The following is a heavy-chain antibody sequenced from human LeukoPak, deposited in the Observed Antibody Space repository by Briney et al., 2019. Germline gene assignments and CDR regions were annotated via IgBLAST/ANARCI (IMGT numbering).Heavy chain of an antibody. J-gene: IGHJ4*02. V-gene: IGHV1-18*04. Sequence: GASVKVSCKASGYTFTNYDFSWVRQAPGQGLQWLGWISASNGNTNYAQKFRDRVTMSTDTSTGTAYLDVRSLTSDDTAVYYCARDHSNWNYAPDFWGQGTLVIVSS. D-gene: IGHD1-7*01. CDR1: GYTFTNYD. CDR2: ISASNGNT. CDR3: ARDHSNWNYAPDF.